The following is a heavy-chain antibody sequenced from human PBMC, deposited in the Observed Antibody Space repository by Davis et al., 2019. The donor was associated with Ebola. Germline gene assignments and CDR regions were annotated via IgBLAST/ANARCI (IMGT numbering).Heavy chain of an antibody. CDR1: GYIFTGYY. CDR3: AREVYWYYFDY. D-gene: IGHD1-26*01. CDR2: INPNSGGT. V-gene: IGHV1-2*02. J-gene: IGHJ4*02. Sequence: ASVHVSCKASGYIFTGYYMHWVRQAPGQGLEWMGWINPNSGGTNYAQKFQGRVTMTRDTSISTAYMELSRLRSDDTAVYYCAREVYWYYFDYWGQGTLVTVSS.